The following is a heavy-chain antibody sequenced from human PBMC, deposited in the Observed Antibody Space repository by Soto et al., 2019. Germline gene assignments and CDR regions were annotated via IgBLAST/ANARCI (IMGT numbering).Heavy chain of an antibody. CDR1: GGSVSSSDNY. V-gene: IGHV4-39*01. CDR3: ARQREDGYGHQSLYYSGMAV. Sequence: QLQLQESGPGLVKPSETLSLTCTVSGGSVSSSDNYWDWIRQPPGRGLEWIGTIYYSGSTYYNPSLKSRVTIYVDTSKNQCSLKMSSVTAADTAVYYCARQREDGYGHQSLYYSGMAVWGQGTTVTVSS. J-gene: IGHJ6*02. CDR2: IYYSGST. D-gene: IGHD5-18*01.